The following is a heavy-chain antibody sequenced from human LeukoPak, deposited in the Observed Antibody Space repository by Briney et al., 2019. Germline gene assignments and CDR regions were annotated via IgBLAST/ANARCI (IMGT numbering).Heavy chain of an antibody. V-gene: IGHV4-38-2*01. Sequence: SETLSLTCAVSGYSISSGYYWGWIRQPPGKGLEWIGSIYHSGSTYYNPSLKSRVTISVDTSKNQFSLKLSSVTAAGTAVYYCARIDFWSGYFDYWGQGTLVTVSS. CDR3: ARIDFWSGYFDY. J-gene: IGHJ4*02. D-gene: IGHD3-3*01. CDR1: GYSISSGYY. CDR2: IYHSGST.